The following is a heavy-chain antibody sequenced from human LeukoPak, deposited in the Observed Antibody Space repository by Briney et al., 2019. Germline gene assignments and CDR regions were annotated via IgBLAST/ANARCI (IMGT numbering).Heavy chain of an antibody. CDR1: GFTFSSYA. J-gene: IGHJ4*02. CDR2: ISGSGGST. V-gene: IGHV3-23*01. CDR3: AKRYCSSTSCYVDY. D-gene: IGHD2-2*01. Sequence: GGSLRLSCAASGFTFSSYAMSWVRQAPGKGLEWVSAISGSGGSTYYADTVKGRFTISRDNSKNTLYLQMNSLRAEDTAVHYCAKRYCSSTSCYVDYWGQGTLVTVSS.